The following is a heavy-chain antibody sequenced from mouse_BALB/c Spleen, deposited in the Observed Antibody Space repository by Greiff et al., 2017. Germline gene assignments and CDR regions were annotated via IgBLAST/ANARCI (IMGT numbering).Heavy chain of an antibody. J-gene: IGHJ3*01. CDR1: GYAFSSSW. V-gene: IGHV1-82*01. Sequence: QVQLQQPGPELVKPGASVKISCKASGYAFSSSWMNWVKQRPGQGLEWIGRIYPGDGDTNYNGKFKGKATLTADKSSSTAYMQLSSLTSVDSAVYFCARRRGGFAYWGQGTLVTVSA. CDR2: IYPGDGDT. CDR3: ARRRGGFAY.